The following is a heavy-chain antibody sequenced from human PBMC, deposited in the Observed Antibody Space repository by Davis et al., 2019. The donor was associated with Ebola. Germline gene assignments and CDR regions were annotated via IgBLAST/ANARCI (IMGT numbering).Heavy chain of an antibody. D-gene: IGHD6-19*01. V-gene: IGHV3-11*06. J-gene: IGHJ2*01. CDR3: ARAGSSGWYVDWYFDL. Sequence: GESLKISCAASGFTFSDYYMSWIRQAPGKGLEWVSYISSSSSYTNYADSVKGRFTISRDNAKNSLYLQMNSLRAEDTAVYYCARAGSSGWYVDWYFDLWGRGTLVTVSS. CDR1: GFTFSDYY. CDR2: ISSSSSYT.